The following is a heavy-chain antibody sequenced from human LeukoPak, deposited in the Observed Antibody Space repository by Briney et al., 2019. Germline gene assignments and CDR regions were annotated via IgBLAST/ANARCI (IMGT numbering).Heavy chain of an antibody. CDR1: GFTFTRSA. V-gene: IGHV1-58*01. D-gene: IGHD3-22*01. Sequence: GTSAKVSCKASGFTFTRSAVQWVRQARGQRLEWIGWIVVGSGNTNYAQKFQERGTITRDMSTSTAYMELSSLTSEDTAVYYCAAGPFYDDSGYLRFEYWGQGTLVTVPS. CDR3: AAGPFYDDSGYLRFEY. CDR2: IVVGSGNT. J-gene: IGHJ4*02.